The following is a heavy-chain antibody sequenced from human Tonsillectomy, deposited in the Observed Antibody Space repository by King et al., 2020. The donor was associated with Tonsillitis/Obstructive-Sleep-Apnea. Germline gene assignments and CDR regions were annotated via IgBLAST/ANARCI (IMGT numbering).Heavy chain of an antibody. Sequence: VQLVESGGGVVQPGRSLRLSCAASGFTFSSYGMHWVRQAPDKGLEWVAVISYDGSNKYYADSVKGRFTISRDNSKNTLYLQMNSLRAEDTAVYYCAKASQSYYYDSSGYYGGVDYWGQGTLVTVSS. V-gene: IGHV3-30*18. D-gene: IGHD3-22*01. CDR2: ISYDGSNK. CDR3: AKASQSYYYDSSGYYGGVDY. J-gene: IGHJ4*02. CDR1: GFTFSSYG.